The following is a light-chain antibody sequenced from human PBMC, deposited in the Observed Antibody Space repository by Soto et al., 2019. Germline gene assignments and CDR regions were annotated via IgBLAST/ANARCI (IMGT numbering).Light chain of an antibody. Sequence: EIVLTQSPGTLSLSPGERATLSCRASQSVSSSFLAWYQQKPGQAPRLLIYGASCRATGSPVMFSGSESGKDFTLTISTLVPEDVAVYYCKQSAISRLTFGVGTKVMVK. CDR3: KQSAISRLT. V-gene: IGKV3-20*01. CDR1: QSVSSSF. J-gene: IGKJ4*01. CDR2: GAS.